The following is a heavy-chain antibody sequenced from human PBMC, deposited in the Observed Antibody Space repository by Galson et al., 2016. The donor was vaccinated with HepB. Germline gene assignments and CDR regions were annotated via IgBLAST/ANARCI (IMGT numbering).Heavy chain of an antibody. CDR1: GFSLTTSGVG. D-gene: IGHD3-22*01. CDR3: ARSPTYHYESIGQGGLDY. Sequence: PALVKPTQTLTLTCTFSGFSLTTSGVGVAWIRQPPGKALEWLALIYWDDDKRHSPSLKNRLTITRDTSRNQVVLTMTNMDPVDTATYYCARSPTYHYESIGQGGLDYWGQGTLVTVSS. V-gene: IGHV2-5*02. CDR2: IYWDDDK. J-gene: IGHJ4*02.